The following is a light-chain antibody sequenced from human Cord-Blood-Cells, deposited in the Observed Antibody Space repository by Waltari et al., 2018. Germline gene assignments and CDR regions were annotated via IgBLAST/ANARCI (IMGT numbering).Light chain of an antibody. J-gene: IGLJ2*01. CDR3: CSYAGSSTVV. Sequence: QSALTQPASVSGSPGQSITISCTGNSSAVGSYNLVSWYQQHPGQAPQLMISEGSKRPSGVSNRFSGSKSGNTASLTISGLQAEDEADYYCCSYAGSSTVVFGGGTKLTVL. CDR2: EGS. V-gene: IGLV2-23*01. CDR1: SSAVGSYNL.